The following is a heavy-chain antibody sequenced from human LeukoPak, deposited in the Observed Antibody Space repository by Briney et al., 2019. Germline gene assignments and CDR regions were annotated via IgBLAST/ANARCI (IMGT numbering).Heavy chain of an antibody. CDR2: ISYDGSNK. D-gene: IGHD2-2*01. CDR1: GFTFSSYG. V-gene: IGHV3-30*03. Sequence: GGSLRLSCAASGFTFSSYGMHWVRQAPGKGLEWVAVISYDGSNKYYVDSVKGRFTISRDNSKNTLYLQMNSLRAEDTAVYYCARFVVVPAAILWGQGTLVTVSS. CDR3: ARFVVVPAAIL. J-gene: IGHJ4*02.